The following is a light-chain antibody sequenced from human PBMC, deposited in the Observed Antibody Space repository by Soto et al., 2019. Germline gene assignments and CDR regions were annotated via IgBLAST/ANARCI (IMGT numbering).Light chain of an antibody. Sequence: QSVLTQPRSVTWSPGQAVTISYTGTKSDLGDYNYVSWFQQHPDKTPKLMIYAVTRRPSGVPARFSGSQSGNTASLTISGLQAEDEADYHCCSYGGTYTYVFGTGTKVTV. CDR1: KSDLGDYNY. V-gene: IGLV2-11*01. CDR3: CSYGGTYTYV. J-gene: IGLJ1*01. CDR2: AVT.